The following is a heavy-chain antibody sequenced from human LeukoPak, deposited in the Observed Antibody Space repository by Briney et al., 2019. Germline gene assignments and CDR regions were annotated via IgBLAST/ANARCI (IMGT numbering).Heavy chain of an antibody. CDR3: ARGYYDSSGCAPLDY. CDR1: GYIFTSYY. Sequence: ASVKVSCKASGYIFTSYYMHWVRQAPGQGLDWMGIINPSGGSTSYAHKFQGRVTMTRDTSTSTVYMELSSLRSEDTAVYYCARGYYDSSGCAPLDYWGQGTLVTVSS. D-gene: IGHD3-22*01. V-gene: IGHV1-46*01. J-gene: IGHJ4*02. CDR2: INPSGGST.